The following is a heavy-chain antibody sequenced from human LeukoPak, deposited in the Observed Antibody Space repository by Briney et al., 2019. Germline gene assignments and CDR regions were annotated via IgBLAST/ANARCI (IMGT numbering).Heavy chain of an antibody. D-gene: IGHD5-24*01. V-gene: IGHV5-51*01. CDR2: IYPGDSKT. J-gene: IGHJ3*01. Sequence: GESLKISCQGSGYTFTIYWIGWVRQMPGKGLEWMGIIYPGDSKTIYSPSFQGQVTISADKSISTAYLQWSSLKASDTAMYYCARYNYGSKLVGGGFDFWGQGTMVTVSS. CDR3: ARYNYGSKLVGGGFDF. CDR1: GYTFTIYW.